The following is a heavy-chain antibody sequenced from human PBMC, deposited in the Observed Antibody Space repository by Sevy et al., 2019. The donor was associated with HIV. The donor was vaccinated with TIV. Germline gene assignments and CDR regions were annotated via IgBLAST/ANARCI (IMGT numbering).Heavy chain of an antibody. CDR3: ARVRLAAAGDAFDI. Sequence: SETLYLTCAVYGGSFSGYYWSWIRQSPGKGLEWIGEINHSGSTNYNASLKSRVTISIDTSKNQFSLRLNSVTAADTAVYYCARVRLAAAGDAFDIWGQGTMVTVSS. J-gene: IGHJ3*02. V-gene: IGHV4-34*01. CDR2: INHSGST. CDR1: GGSFSGYY. D-gene: IGHD6-13*01.